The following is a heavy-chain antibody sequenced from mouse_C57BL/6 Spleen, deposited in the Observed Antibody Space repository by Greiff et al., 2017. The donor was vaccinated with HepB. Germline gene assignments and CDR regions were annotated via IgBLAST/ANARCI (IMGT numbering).Heavy chain of an antibody. CDR1: GFTFRSYT. CDR2: LSGGGGNT. D-gene: IGHD2-3*01. Sequence: EVKLVESGGGLVKPGGSLKLSCAASGFTFRSYTLSLVRQTPGKRLEWVATLSGGGGNTYYPDSVKGRFTISRDNAKNTLYLQMSSLRSEDTALYYCARDGYYQAWFAYWGQGTLVTVSA. CDR3: ARDGYYQAWFAY. V-gene: IGHV5-9*01. J-gene: IGHJ3*01.